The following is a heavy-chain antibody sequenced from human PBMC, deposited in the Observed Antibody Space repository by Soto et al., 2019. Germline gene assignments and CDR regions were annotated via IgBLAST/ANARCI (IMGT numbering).Heavy chain of an antibody. V-gene: IGHV1-69*02. CDR2: IIPILGIA. CDR3: ARSRGVQLERLRFDY. D-gene: IGHD1-1*01. J-gene: IGHJ4*02. CDR1: GGTFSSYT. Sequence: GASVKVSCKASGGTFSSYTISWVRQAPGQGLEWMGRIIPILGIANYAQKFQGRVTITADKSTSTAYMELSSLRSEDTAVYYCARSRGVQLERLRFDYWGQGTLVTVSS.